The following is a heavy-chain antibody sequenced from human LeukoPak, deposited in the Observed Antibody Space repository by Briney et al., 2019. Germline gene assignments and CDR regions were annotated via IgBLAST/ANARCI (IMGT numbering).Heavy chain of an antibody. CDR1: GGSISTYY. CDR3: ARDKAHSYGRYFDP. V-gene: IGHV4-59*01. CDR2: ISNGNT. D-gene: IGHD5-18*01. Sequence: SETLSLTCSVAGGSISTYYWNWIRQTPGKGLEGIGHISNGNTDYNPSLKSRVTTSVDTSKNQFSLRLTSVTAADTAVYYCARDKAHSYGRYFDPWGQGALVIVSS. J-gene: IGHJ5*02.